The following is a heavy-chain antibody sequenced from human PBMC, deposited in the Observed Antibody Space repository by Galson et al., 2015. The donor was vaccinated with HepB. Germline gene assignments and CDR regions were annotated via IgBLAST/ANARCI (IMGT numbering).Heavy chain of an antibody. Sequence: SLRLSCAASGFTFSSYGMHWVRQAPGKGMEWVAVISYDGSNKYYADSVKGRFTISRDNSKNTLYLQMNSLRAEDTAVYYCAKEAGGPLLDYWGQGTLVTVSS. J-gene: IGHJ4*02. CDR3: AKEAGGPLLDY. CDR1: GFTFSSYG. D-gene: IGHD3-10*01. V-gene: IGHV3-30*18. CDR2: ISYDGSNK.